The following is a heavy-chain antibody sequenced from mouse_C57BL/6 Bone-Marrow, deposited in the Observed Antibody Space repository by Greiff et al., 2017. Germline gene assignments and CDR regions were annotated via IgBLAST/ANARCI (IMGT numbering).Heavy chain of an antibody. J-gene: IGHJ4*01. V-gene: IGHV1-22*01. CDR1: GYTFTDYN. CDR2: INPNNGGT. CDR3: VSYGSSYGYAMDY. Sequence: EVQLQQSGPELVKPGASVKMSCKASGYTFTDYNMHWVKQSHGKSLEWIGYINPNNGGTSYNQKFKGKATLTVNKSSSTAYMGLRSLTSEDSAVYYCVSYGSSYGYAMDYWGQGTSVTVSS. D-gene: IGHD1-1*01.